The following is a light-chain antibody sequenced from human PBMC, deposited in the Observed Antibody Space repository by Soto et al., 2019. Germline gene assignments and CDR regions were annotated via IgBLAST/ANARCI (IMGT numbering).Light chain of an antibody. J-gene: IGLJ3*02. CDR1: RSNIGSNL. Sequence: QSVLTQPPSASGTPGQRVSISCSGGRSNIGSNLVSWYQQLPGTAPKLLLYFNDQRPSGVPDRFSGSKSGTSASLAVSELQSEDEADYFCASWDDSLEGVLFGGGTKLPVL. V-gene: IGLV1-44*01. CDR2: FND. CDR3: ASWDDSLEGVL.